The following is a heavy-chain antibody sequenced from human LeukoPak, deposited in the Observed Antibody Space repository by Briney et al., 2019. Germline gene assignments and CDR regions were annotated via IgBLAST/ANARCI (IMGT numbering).Heavy chain of an antibody. D-gene: IGHD3-22*01. V-gene: IGHV3-73*01. Sequence: GGSLKLSWAASGFTFSGSAMHWVRQASGKGLELVGRIRNKAKRYATAYAASVKGRFTISRDDSKNTAYLQMNGLKNEDTAVYSCASTASTGYYCRECWGRGTLVSVSS. CDR3: ASTASTGYYCREC. CDR1: GFTFSGSA. CDR2: IRNKAKRYAT. J-gene: IGHJ4*02.